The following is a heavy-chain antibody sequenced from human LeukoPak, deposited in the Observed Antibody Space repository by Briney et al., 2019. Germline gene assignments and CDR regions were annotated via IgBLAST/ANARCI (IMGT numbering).Heavy chain of an antibody. Sequence: SVKVSCKASGGTFSSYAISWVRQAPGQGLEWMGGIIPIFGTANYAQKFQGRVTITADKSTSTAYMELSSLRSEDTAVYYCARDRERWLQLDAFDIWGQGTMVTVSS. V-gene: IGHV1-69*06. D-gene: IGHD5-24*01. J-gene: IGHJ3*02. CDR1: GGTFSSYA. CDR3: ARDRERWLQLDAFDI. CDR2: IIPIFGTA.